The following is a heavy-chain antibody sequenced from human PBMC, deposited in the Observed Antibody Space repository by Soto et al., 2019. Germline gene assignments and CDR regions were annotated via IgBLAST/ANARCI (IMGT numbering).Heavy chain of an antibody. CDR3: ARDREEIAVAAWFDP. V-gene: IGHV3-30-3*01. J-gene: IGHJ5*02. CDR2: ISYDGSNK. D-gene: IGHD6-19*01. CDR1: GFTFSSYA. Sequence: PGWSLRLSCASSGFTFSSYAMHWVRQAPGKGLEWVAVISYDGSNKYYADSVKGRFTISRDNSKNTLYLQMNSLRAEDTAVYYCARDREEIAVAAWFDPWGQGTLVTAPQ.